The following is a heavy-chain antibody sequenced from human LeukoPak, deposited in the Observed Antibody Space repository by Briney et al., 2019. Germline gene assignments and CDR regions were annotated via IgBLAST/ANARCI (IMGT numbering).Heavy chain of an antibody. CDR3: ARDIAPSGSWWFDS. CDR1: GYTFTEYY. J-gene: IGHJ5*01. V-gene: IGHV1-2*02. D-gene: IGHD6-13*01. Sequence: DSVKVSCKASGYTFTEYYIHWLRQAPGQGLEWMGWVTPSTGKIHYAQNFQGRVTMSRDTSISTAYMQLGRLKSDDTAVYYCARDIAPSGSWWFDSWGQGTLVTVSP. CDR2: VTPSTGKI.